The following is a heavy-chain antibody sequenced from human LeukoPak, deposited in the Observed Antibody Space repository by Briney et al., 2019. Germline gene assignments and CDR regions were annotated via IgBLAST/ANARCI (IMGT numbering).Heavy chain of an antibody. V-gene: IGHV3-23*01. Sequence: PGGSLRLSCTASGFTFSNYAMSWVRQAPGKGLEWISAITGGGDDTYHADSVKGRLTISRDNSKNTLYLQMNSLRVEGTAVYYCAKGSSSSRPYYFDYWGQGALVTVSS. CDR3: AKGSSSSRPYYFDY. J-gene: IGHJ4*02. D-gene: IGHD6-6*01. CDR2: ITGGGDDT. CDR1: GFTFSNYA.